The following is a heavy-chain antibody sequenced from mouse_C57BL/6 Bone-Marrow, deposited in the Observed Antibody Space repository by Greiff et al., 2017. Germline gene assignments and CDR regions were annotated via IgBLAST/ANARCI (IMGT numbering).Heavy chain of an antibody. Sequence: QVQLQQPGAELVKPGASVKLSCKASGYTFTSYWITWVKQRPGQGLEWIGDINPGSGSTNYNEKFKSKATITADTSSNTAYLQLSSLTSEDTAVYYCTRYGLFDYWGQGTTLTVSS. J-gene: IGHJ2*01. D-gene: IGHD1-1*02. V-gene: IGHV1-55*01. CDR3: TRYGLFDY. CDR1: GYTFTSYW. CDR2: INPGSGST.